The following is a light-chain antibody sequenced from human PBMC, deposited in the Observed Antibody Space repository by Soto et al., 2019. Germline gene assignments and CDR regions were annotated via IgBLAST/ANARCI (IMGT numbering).Light chain of an antibody. J-gene: IGKJ5*01. Sequence: EIVLTQSPGTLSLSPGERATLSCRTGQSVSGNYLIWYQQKPGQPPRLLSYGVSSRATGIPDRFSGSWSGTDFTLTISRLEPEDFAVYYDQQRSDWPLITFGQGTRLEIK. CDR2: GVS. V-gene: IGKV3D-20*02. CDR1: QSVSGNY. CDR3: QQRSDWPLIT.